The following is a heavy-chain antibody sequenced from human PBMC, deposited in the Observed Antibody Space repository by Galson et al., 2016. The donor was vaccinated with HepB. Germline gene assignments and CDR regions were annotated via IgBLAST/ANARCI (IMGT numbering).Heavy chain of an antibody. J-gene: IGHJ4*02. CDR2: INAGNGNT. Sequence: SVKVSCKASGYTFTSYALHWVRQAPGQRLEWMGWINAGNGNTKYSQKFQGRVTITRDASASTAYMELSSLRSEDTAVYYCARGDSGSYYLSVDYWGQGTLVTVSS. V-gene: IGHV1-3*01. CDR1: GYTFTSYA. CDR3: ARGDSGSYYLSVDY. D-gene: IGHD1-26*01.